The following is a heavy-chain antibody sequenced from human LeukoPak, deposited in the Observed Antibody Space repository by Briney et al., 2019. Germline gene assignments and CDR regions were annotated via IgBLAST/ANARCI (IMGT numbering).Heavy chain of an antibody. CDR2: TYFRSSWIF. D-gene: IGHD1-26*01. J-gene: IGHJ4*02. CDR3: ARTDPWELPFDY. Sequence: SQTLSLTCVISGDSVSGYTVAWNWIRQSPSRGLEWLGRTYFRSSWIFEYAVSVKSRIKISPDTSKNQFSLQLSSVTAADTAVYYCARTDPWELPFDYWGQGTLVTVSS. CDR1: GDSVSGYTVA. V-gene: IGHV6-1*01.